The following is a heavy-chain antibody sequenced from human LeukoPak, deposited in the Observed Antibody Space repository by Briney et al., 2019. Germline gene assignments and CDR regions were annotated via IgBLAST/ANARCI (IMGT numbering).Heavy chain of an antibody. Sequence: PSETLSLTCTVSGGSMSSRYWSWIRQPPGKGLEWIGYVYYGGTTNSNPSLKSRVTISVDTSKNQFSLNLRSVTAADTAVYYCARDVARSGDLFGWFDPWGQGTLVIVSS. CDR1: GGSMSSRY. CDR2: VYYGGTT. D-gene: IGHD3-10*01. J-gene: IGHJ5*02. V-gene: IGHV4-59*11. CDR3: ARDVARSGDLFGWFDP.